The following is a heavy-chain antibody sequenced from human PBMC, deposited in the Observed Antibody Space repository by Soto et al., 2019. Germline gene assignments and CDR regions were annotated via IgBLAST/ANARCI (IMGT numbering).Heavy chain of an antibody. CDR3: AKDDYGGNVDY. V-gene: IGHV3-30*18. CDR2: ISYDGSNK. CDR1: GFTFSSYG. J-gene: IGHJ4*02. D-gene: IGHD4-17*01. Sequence: SLRLSCAASGFTFSSYGMHWVRQAPGKGLEWVAVISYDGSNKYYADSVKGRFTISRDNSKNTLYLQMNSLRAEDTAVYYCAKDDYGGNVDYWGQGTLVTVSS.